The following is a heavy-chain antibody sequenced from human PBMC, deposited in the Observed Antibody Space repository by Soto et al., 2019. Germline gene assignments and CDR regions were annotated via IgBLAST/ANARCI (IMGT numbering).Heavy chain of an antibody. J-gene: IGHJ3*02. V-gene: IGHV6-1*01. CDR3: ARESNDSSGYYYGPDAFDI. Sequence: SQTLSLTCAISGDSVSSNSAAWNWIRQSPSRGLEWLGRTYYRSKWYNDYAVSVKSRITINPDTSKNQFSLQLNSVTPEDTAVYYCARESNDSSGYYYGPDAFDIWGQGTMVTVS. D-gene: IGHD3-22*01. CDR1: GDSVSSNSAA. CDR2: TYYRSKWYN.